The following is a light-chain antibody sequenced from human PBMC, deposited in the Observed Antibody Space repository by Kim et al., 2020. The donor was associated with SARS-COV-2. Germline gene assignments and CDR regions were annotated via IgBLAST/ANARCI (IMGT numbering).Light chain of an antibody. V-gene: IGKV1-27*01. CDR1: QGISNY. J-gene: IGKJ1*01. CDR3: QKYDSAPWT. CDR2: ATS. Sequence: DIQMTQSPSSLSASVGDEVTITCQASQGISNYLAWYQQKPGKAPKLLIYATSTLQSGVPSRFRGSRSGTDFTLIITRLQPEDVATYYCQKYDSAPWTFGQGTKVDIK.